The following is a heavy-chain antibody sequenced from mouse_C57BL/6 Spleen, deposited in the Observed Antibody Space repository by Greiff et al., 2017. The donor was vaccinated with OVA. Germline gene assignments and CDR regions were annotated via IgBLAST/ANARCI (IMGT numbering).Heavy chain of an antibody. V-gene: IGHV2-5*01. CDR1: GFSLTSYG. J-gene: IGHJ3*01. CDR2: IWRGGST. CDR3: AKKGENSNLFAY. Sequence: VKLVESGPGLVQPSQSLSITCTVSGFSLTSYGVHWVRQSPGKGLEWLGVIWRGGSTDYNAAFMSRLSITKDNSKSQVFFKMNSLQADDTAIYYCAKKGENSNLFAYWGQGTLVTVSA. D-gene: IGHD2-5*01.